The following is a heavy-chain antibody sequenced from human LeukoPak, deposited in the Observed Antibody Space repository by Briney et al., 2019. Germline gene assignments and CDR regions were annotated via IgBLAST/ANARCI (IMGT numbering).Heavy chain of an antibody. V-gene: IGHV3-7*01. CDR1: GFTLSNDW. D-gene: IGHD5-18*01. CDR3: ARDRWGYSYGGD. CDR2: IKQDGSEK. J-gene: IGHJ4*02. Sequence: GGSLRLSCAASGFTLSNDWMSWVRQAPGKGLEWVANIKQDGSEKYYVDSVKGRFTISRDNAKNSRYLQMNSLRAEDTAVYYCARDRWGYSYGGDWGQGTLVTVSS.